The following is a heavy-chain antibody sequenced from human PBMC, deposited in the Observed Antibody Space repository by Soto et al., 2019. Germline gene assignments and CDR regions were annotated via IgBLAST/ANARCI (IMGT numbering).Heavy chain of an antibody. CDR2: IYWDDDK. V-gene: IGHV2-5*02. Sequence: QITLKESGPTLVKPTQTLTLTCTFSGFSLSTSGVGVGWIRQPPGKALEWLALIYWDDDKRYSPSLKSRLTIPKDTSKNQVVLTMTNMEPVDTATYYCAHLSAQWLVGARPFGMEVWGQGTTVTGSS. J-gene: IGHJ6*02. CDR3: AHLSAQWLVGARPFGMEV. D-gene: IGHD6-19*01. CDR1: GFSLSTSGVG.